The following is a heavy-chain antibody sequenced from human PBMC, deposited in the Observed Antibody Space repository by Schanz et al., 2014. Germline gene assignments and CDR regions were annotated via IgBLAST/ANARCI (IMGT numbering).Heavy chain of an antibody. CDR1: GFTFSSNA. CDR3: ARRITGTHHNPYYHGMDV. V-gene: IGHV3-23*01. Sequence: EVQLLESGGGLVQPGGSLRLSCAASGFTFSSNAMSWVRQAPGKGLEWVSAISGSGETTYYADSVKGRFTISRDNSKNALYLQMDSLRAEDTAVYYCARRITGTHHNPYYHGMDVWGQGTTVTVSS. CDR2: ISGSGETT. D-gene: IGHD1-20*01. J-gene: IGHJ6*02.